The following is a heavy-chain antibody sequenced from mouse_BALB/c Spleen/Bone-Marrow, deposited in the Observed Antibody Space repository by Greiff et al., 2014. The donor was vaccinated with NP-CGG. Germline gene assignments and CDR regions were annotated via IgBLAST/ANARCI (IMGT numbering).Heavy chain of an antibody. Sequence: VQLQQSGAGLVKPGASVKLSCTASGFNIKDSYMHWVKQRPEQGLEWIGRIDPANGNTKYDPKFQGKATITADTSSNTAYLQLSSLTSVDTAAYYCARWEYYAMDYWGQGTSVTVSS. CDR2: IDPANGNT. J-gene: IGHJ4*01. V-gene: IGHV14-3*02. CDR1: GFNIKDSY. D-gene: IGHD4-1*01. CDR3: ARWEYYAMDY.